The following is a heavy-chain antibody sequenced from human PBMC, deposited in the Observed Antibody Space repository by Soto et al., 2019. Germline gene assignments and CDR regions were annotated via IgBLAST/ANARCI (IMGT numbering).Heavy chain of an antibody. CDR2: IYFTGST. V-gene: IGHV4-59*01. CDR3: ARGREYYDSSGYHYYFDY. D-gene: IGHD3-22*01. Sequence: PSETLSLTCTVSGGSISSYYWSWIRQPPGKGLEWIGYIYFTGSTNYNPSLKSRVTISVDTSKIQFSLRLSSVTAADTAVYYCARGREYYDSSGYHYYFDYWGPGTLVTVSS. J-gene: IGHJ4*02. CDR1: GGSISSYY.